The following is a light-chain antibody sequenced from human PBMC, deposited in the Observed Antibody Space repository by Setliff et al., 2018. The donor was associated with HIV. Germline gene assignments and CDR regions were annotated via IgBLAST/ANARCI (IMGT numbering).Light chain of an antibody. V-gene: IGLV2-23*02. CDR3: YSYAGSSTVV. Sequence: QSVLTQPASVSGSPGQSITISCTGTSSDVGNYNLVSWYQQHPGKAPKLIIYEVTKRPSGVSNRFSGSKSGNTASLTISGLQADDEADYYCYSYAGSSTVVVGTGTKVTVL. CDR2: EVT. CDR1: SSDVGNYNL. J-gene: IGLJ1*01.